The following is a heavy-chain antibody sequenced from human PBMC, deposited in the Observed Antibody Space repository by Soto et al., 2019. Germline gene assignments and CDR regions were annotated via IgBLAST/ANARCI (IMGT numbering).Heavy chain of an antibody. J-gene: IGHJ6*01. D-gene: IGHD2-2*01. CDR3: ARTQRCQVAEKYQIFFFNYSSYYG. V-gene: IGHV3-21*03. Sequence: KGLEWVSSISSSSSYIYYADSVKGRFTISRDNAKNSLYLQMNSLRAEDTAVYYCARTQRCQVAEKYQIFFFNYSSYYG. CDR2: ISSSSSYI.